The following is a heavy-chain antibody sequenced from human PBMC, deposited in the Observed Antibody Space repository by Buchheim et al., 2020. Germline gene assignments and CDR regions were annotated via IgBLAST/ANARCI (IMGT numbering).Heavy chain of an antibody. CDR1: GFTFSTYG. CDR2: IWYDGTNK. V-gene: IGHV3-33*01. J-gene: IGHJ6*02. Sequence: QVQVVESGGGVVQPGRSLRLSCAASGFTFSTYGMHWVRQAPGQGLEWVAAIWYDGTNKYYADSVQGGLTISRDNSKNRLYLQMNSLRAEDTAVYYCARDRDAYDGYFYYSLDVWGQGTT. CDR3: ARDRDAYDGYFYYSLDV. D-gene: IGHD5-24*01.